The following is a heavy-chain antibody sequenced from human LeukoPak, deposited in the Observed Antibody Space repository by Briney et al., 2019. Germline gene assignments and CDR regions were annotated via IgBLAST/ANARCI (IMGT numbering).Heavy chain of an antibody. Sequence: TSETLSLTCTVSGGSISGYFWSWIRQPPGKGPERIGYIYSTGTTNYSPSLSSRVTISVDTSKNQLSLNLRFVTATDTAVYHCARHNPPPTGFCSGTSCFMSGSQYFYMDVWGKGTSVTVS. J-gene: IGHJ6*03. D-gene: IGHD2-2*01. V-gene: IGHV4-4*09. CDR2: IYSTGTT. CDR3: ARHNPPPTGFCSGTSCFMSGSQYFYMDV. CDR1: GGSISGYF.